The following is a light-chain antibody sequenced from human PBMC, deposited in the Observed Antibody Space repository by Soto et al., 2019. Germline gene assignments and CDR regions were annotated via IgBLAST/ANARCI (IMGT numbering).Light chain of an antibody. Sequence: DIQMTQSPSSLSASVGDRVTITCRASQGISNYLAWYQQKPGKVPQLLIYDASTLQSGVPSRFRGSGSGTDFTLTISSLQPEDVATYYCQKYNSAPWTFGHGNKVEI. V-gene: IGKV1-27*01. CDR3: QKYNSAPWT. CDR1: QGISNY. J-gene: IGKJ1*01. CDR2: DAS.